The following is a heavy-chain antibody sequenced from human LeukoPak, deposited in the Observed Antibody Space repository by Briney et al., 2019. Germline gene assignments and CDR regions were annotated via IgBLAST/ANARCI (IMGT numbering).Heavy chain of an antibody. D-gene: IGHD2-15*01. J-gene: IGHJ4*02. Sequence: GESLKISCKGSGYSFTSYWIGWVRQMPGKGLEWMGIIYPGDSDTRYSPSFQGQVTISADKSISTAYLQWSSLKASDTAMYYCARQFCSGGGCYPFFDYWGQGTLVTVRS. CDR1: GYSFTSYW. V-gene: IGHV5-51*01. CDR2: IYPGDSDT. CDR3: ARQFCSGGGCYPFFDY.